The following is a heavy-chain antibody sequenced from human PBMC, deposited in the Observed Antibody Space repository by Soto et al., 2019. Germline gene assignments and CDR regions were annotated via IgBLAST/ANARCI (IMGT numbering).Heavy chain of an antibody. V-gene: IGHV3-23*01. D-gene: IGHD2-15*01. Sequence: GGSLRLSCAASGFTFSSYAMSWVRQAPGKGLEWVSAISGSGGSTYYADSVKGRFTISRDNSKNTLYLQMNSLRAEDTAVYYCAKDCSGGSCYLFGGTDYWGQGTLVTVAA. CDR1: GFTFSSYA. CDR2: ISGSGGST. CDR3: AKDCSGGSCYLFGGTDY. J-gene: IGHJ4*02.